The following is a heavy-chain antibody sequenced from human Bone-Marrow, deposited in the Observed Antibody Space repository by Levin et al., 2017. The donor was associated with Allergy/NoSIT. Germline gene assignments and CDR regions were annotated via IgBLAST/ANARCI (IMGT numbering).Heavy chain of an antibody. D-gene: IGHD3-22*01. CDR3: AKDRADYYDSSGSSGYYFDY. V-gene: IGHV3-23*01. CDR2: ISGSGGST. Sequence: SCAASGFTFSSYAMSWVRQAPGKGLEWVSAISGSGGSTYYADSVKGRFTISRDNSKNTLYLQMNSLRAEDTAVYYCAKDRADYYDSSGSSGYYFDYWGQGTLVTVSS. J-gene: IGHJ4*02. CDR1: GFTFSSYA.